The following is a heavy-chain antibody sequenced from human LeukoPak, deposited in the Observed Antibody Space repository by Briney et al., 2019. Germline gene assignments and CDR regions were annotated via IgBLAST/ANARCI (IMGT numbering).Heavy chain of an antibody. V-gene: IGHV3-30*18. CDR3: AKDRREAAGTKESYYYYGMDV. CDR1: GFTFSSYS. J-gene: IGHJ6*02. CDR2: ISYDGSNK. D-gene: IGHD6-13*01. Sequence: PGRSLRLSCAASGFTFSSYSMHWVRQAPGKGLECVSVISYDGSNKYYADSVKGRFTISRDNSKNTLYLQMNRLRAEDTAVYYCAKDRREAAGTKESYYYYGMDVWGQGTTVTVSS.